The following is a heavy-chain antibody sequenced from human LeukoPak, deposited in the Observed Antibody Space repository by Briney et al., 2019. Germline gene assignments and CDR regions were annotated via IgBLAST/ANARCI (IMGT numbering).Heavy chain of an antibody. V-gene: IGHV1-8*01. CDR1: GYTFTSYD. Sequence: ASVKVSCKASGYTFTSYDINWVRQATGQGLEWMGWMNPNSGNTGYAQRFQGRVTMTRNTSISTAYMELSSLRSEDTAVYYCARGGRGIAAAGKKNFDYWGQGTLVTVSS. CDR3: ARGGRGIAAAGKKNFDY. J-gene: IGHJ4*02. D-gene: IGHD6-13*01. CDR2: MNPNSGNT.